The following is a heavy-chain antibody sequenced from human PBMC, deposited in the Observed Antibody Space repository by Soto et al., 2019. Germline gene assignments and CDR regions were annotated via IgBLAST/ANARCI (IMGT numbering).Heavy chain of an antibody. J-gene: IGHJ5*02. CDR1: GCSITSSSHF. Sequence: ASETLSLTCTVSGCSITSSSHFWGWVRQPPGKGLEWIGTIYFTGNTYYTPSLKSRLTMSIDTSRNEFSLRLNSVTAADTAVYYCAGQTFTIAAASYGRSNWFDPWGPGTLVTVSS. V-gene: IGHV4-39*01. CDR3: AGQTFTIAAASYGRSNWFDP. CDR2: IYFTGNT. D-gene: IGHD6-25*01.